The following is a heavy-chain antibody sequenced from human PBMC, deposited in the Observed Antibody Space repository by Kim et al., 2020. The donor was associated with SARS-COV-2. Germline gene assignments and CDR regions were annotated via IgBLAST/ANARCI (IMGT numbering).Heavy chain of an antibody. CDR2: IYYSGST. J-gene: IGHJ5*02. D-gene: IGHD3-3*01. CDR3: ARQLGAPNWFDP. CDR1: GGSISNYY. V-gene: IGHV4-59*08. Sequence: SETLSLTCTVSGGSISNYYWSWIRQPPGKGLEWIGYIYYSGSTNYNPSLKSRVTISVDTSKNQFSLKLTSVTAADTAVYYCARQLGAPNWFDPWGQGTLVTVSS.